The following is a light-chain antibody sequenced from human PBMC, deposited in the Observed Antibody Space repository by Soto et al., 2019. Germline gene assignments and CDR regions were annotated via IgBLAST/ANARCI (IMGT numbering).Light chain of an antibody. J-gene: IGLJ2*01. V-gene: IGLV1-40*01. CDR1: SSNIGAGSD. Sequence: QSVLTQPPSVSGAPGQIVTISCTGSSSNIGAGSDVHWYQQSPGRVPKLLVYGNKHRPSGVPDRFSASKSGTSASLAITGLQADDEDDYYCQSYDNGLRGVLFGGGTKLTVL. CDR2: GNK. CDR3: QSYDNGLRGVL.